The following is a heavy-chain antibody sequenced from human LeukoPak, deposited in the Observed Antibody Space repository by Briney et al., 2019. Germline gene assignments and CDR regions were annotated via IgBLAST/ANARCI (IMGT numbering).Heavy chain of an antibody. CDR2: IYYSGSA. CDR3: ARDGYSYYYYMDV. V-gene: IGHV4-39*07. CDR1: GGSISSSSYY. J-gene: IGHJ6*03. Sequence: PSETLSLTCTVSGGSISSSSYYRGWIRQPPGKGLEWIGSIYYSGSAYYNPSLKSRVTISVDTSKNQFSLKLSSVTAADTAVYYCARDGYSYYYYMDVWGKGTTVSVSS.